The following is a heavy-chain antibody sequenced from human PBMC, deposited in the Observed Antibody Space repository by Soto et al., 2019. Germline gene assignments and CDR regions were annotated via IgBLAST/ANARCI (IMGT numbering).Heavy chain of an antibody. D-gene: IGHD6-13*01. Sequence: SVKVSCKASGGTFSSYTISWVRQAPGQGLEWMGRIIPILGIANYAQKFQGRVTITADKSTSTAYMELSSLRSEDTAVYYCARERTRSSSWTYNWSAPGGQGTLVTVSS. CDR3: ARERTRSSSWTYNWSAP. J-gene: IGHJ5*02. CDR2: IIPILGIA. V-gene: IGHV1-69*04. CDR1: GGTFSSYT.